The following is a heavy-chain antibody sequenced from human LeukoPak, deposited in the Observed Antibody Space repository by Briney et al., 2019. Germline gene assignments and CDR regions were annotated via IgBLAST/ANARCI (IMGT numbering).Heavy chain of an antibody. CDR3: AKGGRGYSYGYFDY. D-gene: IGHD5-18*01. Sequence: GSLRLSCAASGFTFSRSNMNWVRQAPGKGLEWVSSISGSGGSTYYADSVKGRFTISRDNSKNTLWLQMNSLRAEDTAVYYCAKGGRGYSYGYFDYWGQGTLVTVSS. CDR1: GFTFSRSN. J-gene: IGHJ4*02. CDR2: ISGSGGST. V-gene: IGHV3-23*01.